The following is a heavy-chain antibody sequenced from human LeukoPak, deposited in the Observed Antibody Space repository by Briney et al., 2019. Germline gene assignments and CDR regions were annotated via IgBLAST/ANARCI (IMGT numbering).Heavy chain of an antibody. Sequence: PGGSLRLSCAASGFTFSDYYMSWIRQAPGKGLEWVSYISSRGSTIYYADSVKGRFTISRDNAKNSLYLQMNSLRAEDTAVYYCARWADYVVPIDYGGQGTLLTVSS. J-gene: IGHJ4*02. V-gene: IGHV3-11*01. CDR1: GFTFSDYY. CDR3: ARWADYVVPIDY. D-gene: IGHD3-16*01. CDR2: ISSRGSTI.